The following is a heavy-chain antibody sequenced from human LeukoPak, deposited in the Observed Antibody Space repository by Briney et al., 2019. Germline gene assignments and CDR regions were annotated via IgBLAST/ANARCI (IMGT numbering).Heavy chain of an antibody. Sequence: GASVKVSCKASVYTFTGYYMHWVRQAPGQGLAWMGWINPNSGDTNYAQKFQGRVTMTRDTSINTAYMELSRLRSDDTAVYYCAREGSELERRWYFGYWGQGTLVTVSS. CDR1: VYTFTGYY. D-gene: IGHD1-1*01. CDR2: INPNSGDT. V-gene: IGHV1-2*02. CDR3: AREGSELERRWYFGY. J-gene: IGHJ4*02.